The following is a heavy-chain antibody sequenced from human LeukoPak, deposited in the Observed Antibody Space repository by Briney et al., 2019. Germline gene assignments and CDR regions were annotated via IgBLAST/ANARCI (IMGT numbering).Heavy chain of an antibody. Sequence: GGSLRLSCAASGFTFSSYAMSWVRQAPGKGLEWVSYISSSSSTIYYADSVKGRFTISRDNAKNSLYLQMNSLRDEDTAVYYCARDSRVSRLRYFDWLSQFDYWGQGTLVTVSS. CDR1: GFTFSSYA. CDR3: ARDSRVSRLRYFDWLSQFDY. V-gene: IGHV3-48*02. D-gene: IGHD3-9*01. J-gene: IGHJ4*02. CDR2: ISSSSSTI.